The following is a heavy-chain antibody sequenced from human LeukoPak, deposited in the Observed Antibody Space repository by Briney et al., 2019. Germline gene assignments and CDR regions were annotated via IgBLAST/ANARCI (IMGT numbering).Heavy chain of an antibody. D-gene: IGHD2-15*01. Sequence: PGRSLRLSCAASGFTFTTCNLHWVRQAPGKGLEWVAFTWSDGSEKFYADSVKGRFIISRDNSKNTLYLQMNSLRVEDTGLYYCARAQSATLSYYFDSWGRGTLVTVSS. J-gene: IGHJ4*02. V-gene: IGHV3-33*01. CDR1: GFTFTTCN. CDR3: ARAQSATLSYYFDS. CDR2: TWSDGSEK.